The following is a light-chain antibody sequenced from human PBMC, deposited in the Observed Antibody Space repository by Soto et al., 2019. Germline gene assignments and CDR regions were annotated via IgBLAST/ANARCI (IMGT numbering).Light chain of an antibody. J-gene: IGKJ2*01. Sequence: DIQMTQSPSSLSASVGDRVTITCRASQRISSYLNWYQQKPGKAPKVLIYAASSLQSGVPARFSGSGSGTDFTLTISSLQPEDFATYYCQQSYSNPRTFGQGIKLELK. CDR3: QQSYSNPRT. V-gene: IGKV1-39*01. CDR1: QRISSY. CDR2: AAS.